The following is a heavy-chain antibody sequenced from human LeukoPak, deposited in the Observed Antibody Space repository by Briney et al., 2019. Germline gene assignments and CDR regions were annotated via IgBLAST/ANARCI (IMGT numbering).Heavy chain of an antibody. CDR2: IYYSGST. Sequence: SETLSLTCTVSGGSSSSSRYYWGWIRQPPGKGLEWIGSIYYSGSTYYNPSLKSRVTISVDTSKNKFSLKLSSVTATDTAVYYCAGNPYQLLWLSWFDPWGQGTLVTVSS. CDR3: AGNPYQLLWLSWFDP. J-gene: IGHJ5*02. CDR1: GGSSSSSRYY. V-gene: IGHV4-39*01. D-gene: IGHD2-2*01.